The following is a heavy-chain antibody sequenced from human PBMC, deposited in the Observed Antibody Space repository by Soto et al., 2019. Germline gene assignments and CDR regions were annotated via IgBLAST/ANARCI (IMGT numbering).Heavy chain of an antibody. D-gene: IGHD2-15*01. CDR2: IKSKTDGGTT. Sequence: EVQLVESGGGLVKPGGSLRLSCAASGFTFSNAWMNWVRQAPGKGLEWVGRIKSKTDGGTTDYAAHVKGRFTISRDDSNNTLYLQMNSLKTENTAVYYCTTDSWSVVVVAATSYFDYWGQGTLVTVSS. CDR1: GFTFSNAW. V-gene: IGHV3-15*07. CDR3: TTDSWSVVVVAATSYFDY. J-gene: IGHJ4*02.